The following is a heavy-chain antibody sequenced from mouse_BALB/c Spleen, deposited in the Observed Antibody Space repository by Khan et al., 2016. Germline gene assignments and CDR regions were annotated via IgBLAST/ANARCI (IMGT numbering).Heavy chain of an antibody. CDR1: GYSITSGYY. CDR2: ISFDGSN. Sequence: EVQLQESGPGLVKPSPSLSLTCSVTGYSITSGYYWNWIRQFPGNQLEWLGYISFDGSNNYHPSLKNRISITSDKSKTQFFLKMNSVTSEDTATYYCAREGYYGYAGYWGQGTTLTVSS. J-gene: IGHJ2*01. D-gene: IGHD2-2*01. CDR3: AREGYYGYAGY. V-gene: IGHV3-6*02.